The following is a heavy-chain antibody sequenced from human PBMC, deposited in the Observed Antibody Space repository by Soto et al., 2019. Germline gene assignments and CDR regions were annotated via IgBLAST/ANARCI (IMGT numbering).Heavy chain of an antibody. CDR3: ARGEPYYYYMDV. Sequence: EVQLLESGGGLVQPWGCLRLSCAASGFTFSSYSMNWVRHAPGKGLEWVSYIRSSSSTIYYADSVKGRFTISRDNAKNSLYLQMNSLRAEETAVYYCARGEPYYYYMDVWGTGTTVTVYS. V-gene: IGHV3-48*01. J-gene: IGHJ6*03. CDR2: IRSSSSTI. CDR1: GFTFSSYS.